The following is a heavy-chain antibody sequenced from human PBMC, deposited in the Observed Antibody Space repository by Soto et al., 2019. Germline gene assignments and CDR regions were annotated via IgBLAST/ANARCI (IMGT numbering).Heavy chain of an antibody. CDR1: GFTFSSYA. CDR3: ARRGYGLYFDY. V-gene: IGHV3-64*01. J-gene: IGHJ4*02. CDR2: ISGNGGST. Sequence: EVQLVESGGGLVQPGGSLRLSCAASGFTFSSYAMHWFRQAPGKGLEYVSAISGNGGSTYYANSVKGRFTISRDNSKNTLYVQMGSLSVEDMAVYYCARRGYGLYFDYWGQGTLVTAS. D-gene: IGHD3-10*01.